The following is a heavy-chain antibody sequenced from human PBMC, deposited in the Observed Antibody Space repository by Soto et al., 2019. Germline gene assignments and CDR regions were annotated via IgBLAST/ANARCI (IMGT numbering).Heavy chain of an antibody. CDR1: GFTFSSYA. Sequence: HPWGSLRLSCAASGFTFSSYAMSWFRQAPGKGLEWVSAISGSGGSTYYADSVKGRFTISRDNSKHTLYLQMNSLRAEDTAAYYYASVPTSMASAWATGYSGQGTMGT. J-gene: IGHJ4*02. CDR2: ISGSGGST. V-gene: IGHV3-23*01. D-gene: IGHD5-18*01. CDR3: ASVPTSMASAWATGY.